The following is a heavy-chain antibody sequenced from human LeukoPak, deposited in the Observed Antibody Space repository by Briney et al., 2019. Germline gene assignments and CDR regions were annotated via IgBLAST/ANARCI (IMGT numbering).Heavy chain of an antibody. CDR3: AREGSSSHYFAY. J-gene: IGHJ4*02. V-gene: IGHV4-59*01. Sequence: SETLSLTCTVSGGSISSYYWSRIRQPPGKGLEWIGYIYYSGSTNYNPSLKSRVTISVDTSKNQFSLKLSSVSAADTAVYYCAREGSSSHYFAYWGQGTLVTVSS. CDR2: IYYSGST. D-gene: IGHD6-6*01. CDR1: GGSISSYY.